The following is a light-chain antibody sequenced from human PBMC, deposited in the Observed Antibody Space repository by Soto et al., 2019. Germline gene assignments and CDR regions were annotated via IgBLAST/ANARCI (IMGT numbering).Light chain of an antibody. Sequence: EIVLTQSPSTLSLSPGERATLSCRASQSVNRYLAWYQQKPGQAPRLLIYDTSNRATGIPARFSGSGSGTDFTLTISSLEPEDFAVYYCQQREHWPPITFGQRTRLEI. CDR1: QSVNRY. V-gene: IGKV3-11*01. CDR2: DTS. J-gene: IGKJ5*01. CDR3: QQREHWPPIT.